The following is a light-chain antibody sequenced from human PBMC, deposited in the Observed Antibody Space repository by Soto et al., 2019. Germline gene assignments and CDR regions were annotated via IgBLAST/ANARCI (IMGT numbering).Light chain of an antibody. CDR3: RSYTSRSTVV. CDR1: SSDVGGYNY. V-gene: IGLV2-14*01. J-gene: IGLJ2*01. CDR2: EVS. Sequence: QLVLTQPASVSASPGQSITISCTGTSSDVGGYNYVSWYQQHPGKAPKLMIYEVSNRPSGVSDRFSGSKSGNTASLTISGLQAGDEADYYCRSYTSRSTVVFGGGTKVTVL.